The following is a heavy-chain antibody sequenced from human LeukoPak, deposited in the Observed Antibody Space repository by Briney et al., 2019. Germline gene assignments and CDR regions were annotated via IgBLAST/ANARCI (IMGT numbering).Heavy chain of an antibody. CDR1: GFTISNAW. CDR3: TTDLGYSGYDLIIPFDY. CDR2: IKDKTDSGTT. D-gene: IGHD5-12*01. J-gene: IGHJ4*02. Sequence: PGGSLRLSCAASGFTISNAWMSWVRQAPGKGLEWVGRIKDKTDSGTTDYAAPVKGRFTISRDDSKNTLYLQMNSLETEDTAVYYCTTDLGYSGYDLIIPFDYWGQGTLVTVSS. V-gene: IGHV3-15*01.